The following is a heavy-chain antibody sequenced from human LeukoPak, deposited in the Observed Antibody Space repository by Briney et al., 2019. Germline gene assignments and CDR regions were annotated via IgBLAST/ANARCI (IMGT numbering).Heavy chain of an antibody. CDR2: INPNSGGT. CDR1: GYTFTGYY. Sequence: ASVKVSCKASGYTFTGYYMHWVRQAPGQGLEWMGWINPNSGGTNYAQKFQGRVTMTRDTSIRTASMALSRLRSDDTAVYYCARVSEYAFAYWGQGTLVTVSS. CDR3: ARVSEYAFAY. J-gene: IGHJ4*02. D-gene: IGHD2/OR15-2a*01. V-gene: IGHV1-2*02.